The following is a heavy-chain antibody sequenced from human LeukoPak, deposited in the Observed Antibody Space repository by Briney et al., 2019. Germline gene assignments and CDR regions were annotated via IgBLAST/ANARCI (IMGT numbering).Heavy chain of an antibody. Sequence: GGSLRLSCAASGFTFSSYAMSWVRQAPGKGLEWVSAISGSGGSPYYADSVKGRFTISRDNSKNTLYLQMNSLRAEDTAVYYCAKSPTRITMVRGVDYWGQGTLVTVSS. V-gene: IGHV3-23*01. D-gene: IGHD3-10*01. CDR2: ISGSGGSP. CDR1: GFTFSSYA. CDR3: AKSPTRITMVRGVDY. J-gene: IGHJ4*02.